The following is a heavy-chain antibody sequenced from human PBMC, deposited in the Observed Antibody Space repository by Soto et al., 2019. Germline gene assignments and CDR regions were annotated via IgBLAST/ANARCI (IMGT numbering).Heavy chain of an antibody. D-gene: IGHD3-10*01. CDR1: GGSISSYY. J-gene: IGHJ4*02. CDR2: IYYSGST. V-gene: IGHV4-59*01. CDR3: ASTGFGEFFSWGY. Sequence: SETLSLTCTVSGGSISSYYWSWIRQPPGKGLEWIGYIYYSGSTNYNPSLKSRVTISVDTSKNQFSLKLSSVTAADTAVYYCASTGFGEFFSWGYWGRGPLVAVSS.